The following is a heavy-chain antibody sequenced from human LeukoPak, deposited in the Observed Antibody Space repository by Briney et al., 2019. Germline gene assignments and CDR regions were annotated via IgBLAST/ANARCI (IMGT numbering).Heavy chain of an antibody. D-gene: IGHD3-3*01. CDR3: AKDLLGWSSPR. V-gene: IGHV4-61*02. Sequence: SQTLSLTCTVSGGSISSGNYYWSWIRQPAGRGLEWIGRIYTSGSTTYNPSLKSRVTISVDTSKNQFSLKVISVTAADTAVYYCAKDLLGWSSPRWGQGTMVTVSS. J-gene: IGHJ3*01. CDR1: GGSISSGNYY. CDR2: IYTSGST.